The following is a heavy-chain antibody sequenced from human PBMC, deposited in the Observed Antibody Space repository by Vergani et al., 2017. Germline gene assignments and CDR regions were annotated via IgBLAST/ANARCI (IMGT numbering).Heavy chain of an antibody. J-gene: IGHJ4*02. D-gene: IGHD3-9*01. V-gene: IGHV3-30*02. CDR2: IRYDGSNK. Sequence: QVQLVESGGGVVQPGGSLRLSCAASGFTFSNYGMHWVRQAPGKGLEWVAFIRYDGSNKYYADSVKGRFTIFRDNSKNTLYLQMNSLRVEDTTVYYCAKDREYFDWLSPFDYWGQGTLVTVSS. CDR1: GFTFSNYG. CDR3: AKDREYFDWLSPFDY.